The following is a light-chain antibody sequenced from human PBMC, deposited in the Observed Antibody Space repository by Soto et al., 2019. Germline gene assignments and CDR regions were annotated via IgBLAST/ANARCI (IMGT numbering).Light chain of an antibody. V-gene: IGKV3-20*01. CDR2: GAS. CDR3: QQYGSSPRT. CDR1: QSISSSY. J-gene: IGKJ1*01. Sequence: EIVLTQSPGTLSLSAGERATLSCRASQSISSSYLAWYQQKPGQAPRLLIYGASTRAIGIPDRFSGSGSGTDFTLTLSRLEPEDFAVYYCQQYGSSPRTFGRGTKVDIK.